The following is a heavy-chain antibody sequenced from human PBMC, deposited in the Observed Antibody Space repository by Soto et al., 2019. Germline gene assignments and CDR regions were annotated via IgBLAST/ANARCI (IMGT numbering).Heavy chain of an antibody. D-gene: IGHD4-17*01. CDR1: GFNFANYA. CDR2: VSAGGDNT. CDR3: AKVPLRPYYFDY. V-gene: IGHV3-23*01. Sequence: GSQRLSCTGPGFNFANYAMHRDRQAPGKGLEWVSRVSAGGDNTDYADAVKGRFTISRDNSKNTLFLQMTSLRAEDTALYYCAKVPLRPYYFDYWGPGTMVTVSS. J-gene: IGHJ4*02.